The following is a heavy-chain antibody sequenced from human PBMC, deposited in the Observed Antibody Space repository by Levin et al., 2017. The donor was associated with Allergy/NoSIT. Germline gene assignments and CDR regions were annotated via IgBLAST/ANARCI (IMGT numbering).Heavy chain of an antibody. V-gene: IGHV3-33*01. Sequence: TLSLTCAASGFPFSTYGMHWVRQAPGKGLEWVAVIWYDGGNKYYADSVKGRFTISRDNSKNTLYLQMNSLRAEDTAVYYCARGGYCTSNSCPTYFDYWGQGTLVTVSS. CDR2: IWYDGGNK. D-gene: IGHD2-2*01. CDR3: ARGGYCTSNSCPTYFDY. J-gene: IGHJ4*02. CDR1: GFPFSTYG.